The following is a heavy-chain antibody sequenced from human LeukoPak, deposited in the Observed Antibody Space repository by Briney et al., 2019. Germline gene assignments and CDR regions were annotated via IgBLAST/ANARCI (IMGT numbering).Heavy chain of an antibody. V-gene: IGHV4-59*01. CDR1: GGSINSYY. J-gene: IGHJ6*03. D-gene: IGHD3-3*01. CDR2: IYYSGST. Sequence: PSETLSLTCTVSGGSINSYYWSWIRQPPGKGPEWIGYIYYSGSTNYNPSLKSRVTISVDTSKNQFSLKLSSVTAADTAVYYCARGETYYDFWSGLDYYYYMDVWGKGTTVTVSS. CDR3: ARGETYYDFWSGLDYYYYMDV.